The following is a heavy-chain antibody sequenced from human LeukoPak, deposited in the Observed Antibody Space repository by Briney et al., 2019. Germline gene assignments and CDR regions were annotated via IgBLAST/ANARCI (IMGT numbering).Heavy chain of an antibody. J-gene: IGHJ3*02. CDR3: ARCAEDDAFDI. Sequence: PSQTLSLTCTVSGASISSGLHYWNWIRQPPGKGLEWIGSIHYSGSTYYNPSLKSRVTISVDTSKSQFSLKLSSVTAADTAVYYCARCAEDDAFDIWGQGTMVTVSS. CDR2: IHYSGST. V-gene: IGHV4-39*07. CDR1: GASISSGLHY. D-gene: IGHD1-14*01.